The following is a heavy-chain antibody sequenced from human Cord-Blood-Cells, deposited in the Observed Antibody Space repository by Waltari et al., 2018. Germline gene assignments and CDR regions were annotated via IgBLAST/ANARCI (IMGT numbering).Heavy chain of an antibody. Sequence: QVPLQKWGAGLLKPSATLSLTCAVYGGSFSGYYWSWIRQPPGKGLEWIGEINHSGSTNYNPSLKSRVTISVDTSKNQFSLKLSAVTAADTAVYYCARGPGGSYDAFDIWGQGTMVTVSS. CDR1: GGSFSGYY. CDR2: INHSGST. CDR3: ARGPGGSYDAFDI. D-gene: IGHD1-26*01. J-gene: IGHJ3*02. V-gene: IGHV4-34*01.